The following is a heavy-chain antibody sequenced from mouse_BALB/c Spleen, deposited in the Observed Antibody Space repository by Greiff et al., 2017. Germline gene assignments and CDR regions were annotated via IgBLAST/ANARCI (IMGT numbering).Heavy chain of an antibody. CDR1: GDSITSGY. J-gene: IGHJ4*01. V-gene: IGHV3-8*02. Sequence: DVKLQESGPSLVKPSQTLSLTCSATGDSITSGYWNWIRKIPGNKLEYMGYISHSGSTYYNPTLISRISITRDTSKNQYYLQLNSMTTEDTATYYCARGRLPYAMDYWGQGTSVTVSS. CDR3: ARGRLPYAMDY. CDR2: ISHSGST.